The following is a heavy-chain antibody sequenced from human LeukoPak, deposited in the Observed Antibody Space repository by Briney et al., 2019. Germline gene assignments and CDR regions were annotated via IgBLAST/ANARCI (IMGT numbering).Heavy chain of an antibody. D-gene: IGHD5-18*01. CDR2: FYYSGIT. CDR1: GGSISSSGNY. Sequence: SETLSLTCTVSGGSISSSGNYWGWIRQPPGKGLEWIGSFYYSGITSYNPSLKSRVTISVDTSKNQFSLKLSSVTAADTAVYYCARGKRYSYGYFDYWGQGTLVTVSS. CDR3: ARGKRYSYGYFDY. V-gene: IGHV4-39*01. J-gene: IGHJ4*02.